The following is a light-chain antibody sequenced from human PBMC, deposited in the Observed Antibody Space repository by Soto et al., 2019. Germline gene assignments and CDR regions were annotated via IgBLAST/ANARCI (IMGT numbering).Light chain of an antibody. J-gene: IGKJ4*01. CDR3: QQYNNWPPLT. Sequence: EIVMTQSPATLSVSPGERATLSCRASHSVSSNLAWYHQKPAQAPRLLIYGASTRATGIPARFSGSGSGTEFTLTISRLQSEDFAVYYCQQYNNWPPLTFGGGTKVEIK. V-gene: IGKV3-15*01. CDR2: GAS. CDR1: HSVSSN.